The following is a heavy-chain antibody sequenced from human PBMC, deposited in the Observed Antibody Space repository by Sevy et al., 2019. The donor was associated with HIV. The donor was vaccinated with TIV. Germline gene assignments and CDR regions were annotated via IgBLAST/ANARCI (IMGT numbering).Heavy chain of an antibody. J-gene: IGHJ4*02. V-gene: IGHV3-30*18. CDR3: ANISEEYIQTSYPTDY. CDR2: ISYHGTNK. D-gene: IGHD5-18*01. CDR1: GFSFSSYG. Sequence: GGSLRLSCVASGFSFSSYGMHWVRQAPGKGLEWVALISYHGTNKYYGDSVRGRFTVSRDNSRNTLYLQMDSLRAEDPDVHHCANISEEYIQTSYPTDYWGLRTLVTVS.